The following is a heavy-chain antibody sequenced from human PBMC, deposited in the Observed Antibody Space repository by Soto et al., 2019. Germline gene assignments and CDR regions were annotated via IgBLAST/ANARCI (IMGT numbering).Heavy chain of an antibody. V-gene: IGHV3-74*01. J-gene: IGHJ4*02. CDR2: INSDGSST. CDR1: GLPFRSNW. CDR3: ARVSWAFYYDSGGEVDS. D-gene: IGHD3-22*01. Sequence: GVSLRLSCAAAGLPFRSNWMYWFRQAPGKGLVWVSRINSDGSSTTYADSVKGRFTISRDNAKNTLYLQMNSLRAEDTAVYYCARVSWAFYYDSGGEVDSWGAASLVAAFS.